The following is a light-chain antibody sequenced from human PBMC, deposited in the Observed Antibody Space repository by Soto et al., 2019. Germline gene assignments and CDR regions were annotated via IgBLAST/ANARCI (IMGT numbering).Light chain of an antibody. CDR1: QSITNY. CDR2: AAS. CDR3: QQSYSTPWT. V-gene: IGKV1-39*01. Sequence: DIQMTQSPSSLSASVGDRVTITCRASQSITNYLNWYQQKPGKAPKLLIYAASSLQSGVPSRFSGSESGTDFTLSISSLQPEDFATYSCQQSYSTPWTFGQGTKVEIK. J-gene: IGKJ1*01.